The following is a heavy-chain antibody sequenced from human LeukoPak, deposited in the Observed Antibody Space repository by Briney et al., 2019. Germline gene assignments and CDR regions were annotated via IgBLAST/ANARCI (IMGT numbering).Heavy chain of an antibody. CDR3: ARAPHYDILTGYYLDY. V-gene: IGHV3-23*01. J-gene: IGHJ4*02. CDR2: ISGSGGST. D-gene: IGHD3-9*01. CDR1: GFTFSSYA. Sequence: GGSLRLSCAASGFTFSSYAMSWVRQAPGKGLEWVSAISGSGGSTYYADSVKGRFTISRDNSKNTLYLQMNSLRAEDTAVYYCARAPHYDILTGYYLDYWGQGTLVTVSP.